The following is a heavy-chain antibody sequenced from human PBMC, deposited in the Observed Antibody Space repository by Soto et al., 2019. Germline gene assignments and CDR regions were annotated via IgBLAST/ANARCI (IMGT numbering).Heavy chain of an antibody. J-gene: IGHJ1*01. CDR1: GDSISSYY. D-gene: IGHD3-3*01. V-gene: IGHV4-59*01. Sequence: SETLSLTCTVSGDSISSYYWNWIRQPPGKGLEWIGYIYHSGSNNYNPSLKSRVTISVDTSKNQFSLKLSSVTAADTAVYYCARGPGWSDEYFQDWGQGTMVTVSS. CDR3: ARGPGWSDEYFQD. CDR2: IYHSGSN.